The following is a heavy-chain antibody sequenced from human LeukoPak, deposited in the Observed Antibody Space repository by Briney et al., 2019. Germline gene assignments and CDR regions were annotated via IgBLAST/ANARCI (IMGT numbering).Heavy chain of an antibody. J-gene: IGHJ3*02. D-gene: IGHD3-9*01. CDR1: GFTFSSYA. CDR3: AKDRPNYDILTGYYYHDAFDI. V-gene: IGHV3-23*01. CDR2: ISGSGGST. Sequence: GGSLRLSCAASGFTFSSYAVSWVRQAPGKGLEWVSAISGSGGSTYYADSVKGRFTISRDNSKNTLYLQMNSLRAEDTTVYYCAKDRPNYDILTGYYYHDAFDIWGQGTMVTVSS.